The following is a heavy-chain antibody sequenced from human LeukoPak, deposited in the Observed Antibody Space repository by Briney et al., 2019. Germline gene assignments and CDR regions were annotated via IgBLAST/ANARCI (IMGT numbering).Heavy chain of an antibody. CDR3: ARDEGAPIAAANV. Sequence: ASVKVSCKASGYNFTSYTISWVRQAPGQGLEWMGWISAYNGNTNYGQKLQGRVTMTTDTSTSTAYVELRSLRPDDTAVYYCARDEGAPIAAANVWGRGTMVIVSS. J-gene: IGHJ3*01. CDR1: GYNFTSYT. D-gene: IGHD6-13*01. V-gene: IGHV1-18*01. CDR2: ISAYNGNT.